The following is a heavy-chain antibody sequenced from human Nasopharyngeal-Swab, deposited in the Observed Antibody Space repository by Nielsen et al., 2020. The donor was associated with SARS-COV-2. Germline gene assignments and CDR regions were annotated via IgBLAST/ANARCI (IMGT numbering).Heavy chain of an antibody. Sequence: SVKVSCKASGGTFSSYAISWVRQAPGQGRAWMGGIIPIFGTANYAQKFQGRVTITADESTSTAYMELSSLRSEDTAVYYCARDRKGAYYYDSSGYSNWFDPWGQGTLVTVSS. V-gene: IGHV1-69*13. CDR2: IIPIFGTA. D-gene: IGHD3-22*01. CDR1: GGTFSSYA. CDR3: ARDRKGAYYYDSSGYSNWFDP. J-gene: IGHJ5*02.